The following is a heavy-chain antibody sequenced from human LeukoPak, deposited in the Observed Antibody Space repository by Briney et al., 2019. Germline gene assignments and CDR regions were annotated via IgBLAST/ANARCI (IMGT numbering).Heavy chain of an antibody. CDR3: ARDCRDGYNFEYFDY. J-gene: IGHJ4*02. CDR1: GGTFSSYA. D-gene: IGHD5-24*01. V-gene: IGHV1-69*05. CDR2: IIPIFGTA. Sequence: ASVKVSCKASGGTFSSYAIRWVRQAPGQGLEWMGRIIPIFGTANYAQKFQGRVTITTDESTSTAYMELSSLRSEDTAVYYCARDCRDGYNFEYFDYWGQGTLVTVSS.